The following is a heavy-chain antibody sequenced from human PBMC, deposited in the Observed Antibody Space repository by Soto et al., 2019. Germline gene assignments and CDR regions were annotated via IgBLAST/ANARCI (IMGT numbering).Heavy chain of an antibody. CDR3: ARGYINIDQ. CDR2: ISGSGDTT. V-gene: IGHV3-23*01. CDR1: GFTFSTYA. Sequence: PGGSLRLSCVGSGFTFSTYAMSWVRQAPGKGLEWVSSISGSGDTTYYTDSVKGRFAISRDNSKNTLYLQMSSLTAEDTAGYYCARGYINIDQWGQGALVTVSS. J-gene: IGHJ5*02. D-gene: IGHD5-12*01.